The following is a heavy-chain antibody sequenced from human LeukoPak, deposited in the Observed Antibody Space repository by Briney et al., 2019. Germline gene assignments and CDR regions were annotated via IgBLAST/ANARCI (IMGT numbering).Heavy chain of an antibody. Sequence: GGSLRLSCAASGFTFSSYWMTWVRQAPGKGLEWVANINQDGSGEYYADSVKGRFTISRDNSKNTLYLQMNSLRTEDTAVHYCAREGQGGYGLFDYWGQGTLVTVSS. CDR3: AREGQGGYGLFDY. D-gene: IGHD5-12*01. J-gene: IGHJ4*02. CDR2: INQDGSGE. V-gene: IGHV3-7*01. CDR1: GFTFSSYW.